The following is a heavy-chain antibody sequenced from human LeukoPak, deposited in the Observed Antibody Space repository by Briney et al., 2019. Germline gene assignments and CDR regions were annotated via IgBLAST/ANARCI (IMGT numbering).Heavy chain of an antibody. J-gene: IGHJ4*02. CDR3: GAPARMTAHPRDTPPFDY. D-gene: IGHD2-21*02. CDR1: GYTFTTYY. Sequence: GASVTVSFTASGYTFTTYYIHWVRQAPGQGLEWMGIISPSGGSTTCAQKFQGRVTMTRDPSTSTVYMELYSLTSEDTAVYYCGAPARMTAHPRDTPPFDYWGQGTLVTVSS. V-gene: IGHV1-46*01. CDR2: ISPSGGST.